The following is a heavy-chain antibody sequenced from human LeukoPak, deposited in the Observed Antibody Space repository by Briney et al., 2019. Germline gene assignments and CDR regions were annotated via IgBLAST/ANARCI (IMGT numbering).Heavy chain of an antibody. CDR3: AKSPRGAASTGYFQH. Sequence: GGSLRLSCAASGFTFRNYGMHWVRQAPGKGLEWVAFVRYDETTKFYADSVKGRVIISRDNSKNTLYLQMNSLRAEDTAVYYCAKSPRGAASTGYFQHWGQGTLVTVSS. CDR2: VRYDETTK. J-gene: IGHJ1*01. V-gene: IGHV3-30*02. CDR1: GFTFRNYG. D-gene: IGHD2-15*01.